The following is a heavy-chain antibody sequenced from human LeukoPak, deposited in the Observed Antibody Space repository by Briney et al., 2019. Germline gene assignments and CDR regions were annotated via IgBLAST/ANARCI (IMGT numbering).Heavy chain of an antibody. CDR1: GGSISSYY. V-gene: IGHV4-59*08. CDR2: IYYSGST. CDR3: ARLVGLYYDSSGYQDY. D-gene: IGHD3-22*01. Sequence: PSETLSLTCTVSGGSISSYYWSWIRQPPGKGLEWIGYIYYSGSTNYNPSLKSRVTISVDTSKNQFSLKLSSVTAADTAVYYCARLVGLYYDSSGYQDYWGQGTLVTVSS. J-gene: IGHJ4*02.